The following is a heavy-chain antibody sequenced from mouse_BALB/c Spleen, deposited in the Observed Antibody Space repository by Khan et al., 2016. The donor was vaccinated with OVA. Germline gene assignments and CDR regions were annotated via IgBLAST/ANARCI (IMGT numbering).Heavy chain of an antibody. Sequence: VQLQQPGAEFVKSGASVKLSCTASGFNIKDTYIHWVKQRPEQGLEWIGRIDPANGKTNYDPKFQGKATITADTSSNTAYLHLSSLTSEDTVVYYCAHSLLLYAMDYWGHGTSVTVSS. CDR2: IDPANGKT. J-gene: IGHJ4*01. D-gene: IGHD1-2*01. V-gene: IGHV14-3*02. CDR1: GFNIKDTY. CDR3: AHSLLLYAMDY.